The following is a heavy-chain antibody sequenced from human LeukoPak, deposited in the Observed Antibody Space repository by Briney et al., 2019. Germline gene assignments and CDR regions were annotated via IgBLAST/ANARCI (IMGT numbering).Heavy chain of an antibody. V-gene: IGHV1-69*13. J-gene: IGHJ4*02. D-gene: IGHD3-10*01. CDR2: IIPIFGTA. CDR1: GGTFSSYA. Sequence: ASVTVSCKASGGTFSSYAISWVRQAPGQGLEWMGGIIPIFGTANYAQKFQGRVTITADESTSTAYMELSSLRSEDTAVYYCARDPSRTEIWFGEVWGQGTLVTVSS. CDR3: ARDPSRTEIWFGEV.